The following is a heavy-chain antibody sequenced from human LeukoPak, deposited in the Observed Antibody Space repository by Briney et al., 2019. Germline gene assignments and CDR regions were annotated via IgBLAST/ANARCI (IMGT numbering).Heavy chain of an antibody. CDR3: ARDERGNRDGYKLNHLSIDY. CDR2: ISSSGSTI. V-gene: IGHV3-48*03. J-gene: IGHJ4*02. CDR1: GFTFSSYE. D-gene: IGHD5-24*01. Sequence: GGSLRLSCAASGFTFSSYEMNWVRQAPGKGLEWVSYISSSGSTIYYADSVKGRFTISRDNAKNSLYLQMNSLRAEDTAVYYCARDERGNRDGYKLNHLSIDYWGQGTLVTVSS.